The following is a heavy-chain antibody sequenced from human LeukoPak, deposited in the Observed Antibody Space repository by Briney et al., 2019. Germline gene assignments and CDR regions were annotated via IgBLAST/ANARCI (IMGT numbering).Heavy chain of an antibody. D-gene: IGHD4-17*01. V-gene: IGHV4-59*01. Sequence: SETLSLTCTASGGSISSYYWSWIRQPPGKGLEWIGYIYYSGSTNYNPSLKSRVTISVDTSKNQFSLKLSSVTAADTAVYYCASGGTVTTTEQFDYWGQGTLVTVSS. CDR1: GGSISSYY. CDR2: IYYSGST. J-gene: IGHJ4*02. CDR3: ASGGTVTTTEQFDY.